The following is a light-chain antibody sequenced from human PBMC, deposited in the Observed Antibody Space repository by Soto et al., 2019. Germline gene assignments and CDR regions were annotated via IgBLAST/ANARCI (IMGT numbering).Light chain of an antibody. Sequence: QSALTQPASVSGSPGQSITISCTGTSSDVGGYNYVSWYQQHPGKAPKLMIYDVSNRPSGVSNRFSGSKSGNTASLTISGLQAEDEADYYCRSYTSRSPLAVFGTGTRSPS. CDR2: DVS. CDR1: SSDVGGYNY. V-gene: IGLV2-14*01. CDR3: RSYTSRSPLAV. J-gene: IGLJ1*01.